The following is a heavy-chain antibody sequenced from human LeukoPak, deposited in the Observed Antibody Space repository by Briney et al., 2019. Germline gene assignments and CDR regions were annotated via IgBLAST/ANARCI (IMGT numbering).Heavy chain of an antibody. CDR2: IYYSGST. Sequence: PSETLSLTCTVSGGSIRSYYWSWIRQPPGKGLEWIGYIYYSGSTNYNPSLKSRATIPVNTSKNHFSLKLTSVTAADTAFYYCARVYYSSSYDYCYFDRWGRGTLVTVSS. D-gene: IGHD6-13*01. CDR1: GGSIRSYY. CDR3: ARVYYSSSYDYCYFDR. V-gene: IGHV4-59*01. J-gene: IGHJ2*01.